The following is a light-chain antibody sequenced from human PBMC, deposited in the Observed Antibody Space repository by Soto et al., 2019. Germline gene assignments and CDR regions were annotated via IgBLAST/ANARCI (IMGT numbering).Light chain of an antibody. CDR2: LNSDGSH. CDR3: QSWDTGIHRV. Sequence: QPVLAQSPSASASLGASVKLTCTLSSGHSTYAIAWHQQHPEKGPRYLMKLNSDGSHTKGDGIPERFSGSSSGAERYLSISSLQSEDEADYYCQSWDTGIHRVFGGGTKVTVL. J-gene: IGLJ2*01. CDR1: SGHSTYA. V-gene: IGLV4-69*01.